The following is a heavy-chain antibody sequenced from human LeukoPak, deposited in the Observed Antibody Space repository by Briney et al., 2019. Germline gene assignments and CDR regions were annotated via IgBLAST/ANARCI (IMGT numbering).Heavy chain of an antibody. CDR3: ARVTTAAGPYFDY. CDR1: GFTFSSYG. Sequence: GRSLRLSCAASGFTFSSYGMHWVRQAPGKGLEWVAVISYDGSNKYYADSVKGRFTISRDNAKNSLYLQMNSLRAEDTAVYYCARVTTAAGPYFDYWGQGTLVTVSS. D-gene: IGHD6-13*01. V-gene: IGHV3-30*03. J-gene: IGHJ4*02. CDR2: ISYDGSNK.